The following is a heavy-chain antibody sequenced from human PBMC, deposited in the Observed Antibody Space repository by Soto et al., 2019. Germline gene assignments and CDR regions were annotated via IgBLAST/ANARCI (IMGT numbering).Heavy chain of an antibody. CDR1: GFTFSSYA. J-gene: IGHJ1*01. V-gene: IGHV3-23*01. CDR2: ISGSGGST. Sequence: GGSLRLSCAASGFTFSSYAMSWVRQAPGKGLEWVSAISGSGGSTYYADSVKGRFTISRDNSKNTLYLQMNSLRAEDAAVYYCAKDPTDSSGYSPSWGHGTLITVPQ. CDR3: AKDPTDSSGYSPS. D-gene: IGHD3-22*01.